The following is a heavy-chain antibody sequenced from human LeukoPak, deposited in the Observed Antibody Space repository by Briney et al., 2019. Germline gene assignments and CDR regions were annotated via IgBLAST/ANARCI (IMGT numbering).Heavy chain of an antibody. CDR1: GYRFTNYW. J-gene: IGHJ4*02. CDR3: ARFLNYDFFSGYGDY. CDR2: IYPGDSET. D-gene: IGHD3-3*01. Sequence: GEPLKISCQGSGYRFTNYWIGWVRQMPGKGLEWMGIIYPGDSETRYSPSFQGQVTISADESTSTAYLQWGSLKASDTAMYYCARFLNYDFFSGYGDYWGQGILVTVSS. V-gene: IGHV5-51*01.